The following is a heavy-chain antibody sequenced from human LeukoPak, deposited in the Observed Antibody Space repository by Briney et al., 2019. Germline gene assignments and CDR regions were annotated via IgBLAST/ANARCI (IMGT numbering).Heavy chain of an antibody. Sequence: SETLSLTCTVSGGSISSSSYYWGWIRQPPGTGLEWIGSIYYSGSTYHNPSRKSRVTISVDTSKNQFSLNLSSVTAAATAVYYCVSPGYYYDSSGRAVAFDIWGQGAMVTVSS. J-gene: IGHJ3*02. D-gene: IGHD3-22*01. CDR1: GGSISSSSYY. CDR2: IYYSGST. V-gene: IGHV4-39*01. CDR3: VSPGYYYDSSGRAVAFDI.